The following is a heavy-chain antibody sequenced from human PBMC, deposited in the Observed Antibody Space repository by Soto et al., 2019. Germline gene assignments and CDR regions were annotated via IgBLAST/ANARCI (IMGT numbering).Heavy chain of an antibody. CDR2: IIPILGIA. V-gene: IGHV1-69*08. Sequence: QVQLVQSGAEVKKPGSSVKVSCKASGGTFSSYTISWVRQAPGQGLEWMGRIIPILGIANYAQKFQGRVTITADKSTRTAYMELSSQRSEDTAVYYCAREGDYYDPPIGAFDIWGQGTMVTVSS. D-gene: IGHD3-22*01. CDR1: GGTFSSYT. CDR3: AREGDYYDPPIGAFDI. J-gene: IGHJ3*02.